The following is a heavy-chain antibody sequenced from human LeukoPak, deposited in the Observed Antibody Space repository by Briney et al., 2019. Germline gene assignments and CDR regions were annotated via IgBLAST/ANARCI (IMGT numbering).Heavy chain of an antibody. Sequence: AETLSLACAVYGGYLSGYYGMCIRDPPGKGLEGFGEINQSGSTNYNPSLKRRVPISVDTSKNQFSLKLSSVTAADAAVYYCARRLDFWSGYYTENWFDPWGQGTLVTVSS. D-gene: IGHD3-3*01. CDR2: INQSGST. J-gene: IGHJ5*02. CDR1: GGYLSGYY. CDR3: ARRLDFWSGYYTENWFDP. V-gene: IGHV4-34*01.